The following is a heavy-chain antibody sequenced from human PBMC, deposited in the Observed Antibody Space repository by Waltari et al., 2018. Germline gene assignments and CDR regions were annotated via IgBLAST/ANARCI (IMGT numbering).Heavy chain of an antibody. CDR2: IWYDGSNK. J-gene: IGHJ4*02. Sequence: QVQLVESGGGVVQPGRSLRLSCAASGFTFSSYGMHWVRQAPGKGLEWVAVIWYDGSNKYYADSVKGRFTISRDNSKKTLYLQMNSLRAEDTAVYYCARDLGSSGSFDYWGQGTLVTVSS. V-gene: IGHV3-33*01. D-gene: IGHD3-22*01. CDR1: GFTFSSYG. CDR3: ARDLGSSGSFDY.